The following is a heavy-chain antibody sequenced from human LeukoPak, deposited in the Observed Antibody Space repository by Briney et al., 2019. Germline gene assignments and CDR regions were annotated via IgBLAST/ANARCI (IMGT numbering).Heavy chain of an antibody. V-gene: IGHV4-34*01. J-gene: IGHJ4*02. CDR2: INHSGSA. Sequence: SETLSLTCAVYGGSFSGYYWSWIRQPPGKGLEWIGEINHSGSANYNPSLKSRVTISVDRSKNQFSLKLSSVTAADTAVYYCARVRGMRASYFDYWGQGTLVTVSS. D-gene: IGHD3-16*01. CDR3: ARVRGMRASYFDY. CDR1: GGSFSGYY.